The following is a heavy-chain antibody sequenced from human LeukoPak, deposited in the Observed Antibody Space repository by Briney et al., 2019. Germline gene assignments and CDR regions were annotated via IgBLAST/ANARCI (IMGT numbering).Heavy chain of an antibody. Sequence: GRSLRLSCAASGFTFSSYAMHWVRQAPGKGLEWVAVISYDGSNKYYADSVKGRFTISRDNSKNTLYLQMNSLRAEDTAVYYCARDEAHSLDAFDIWGQGTMVSVSS. CDR3: ARDEAHSLDAFDI. CDR2: ISYDGSNK. CDR1: GFTFSSYA. D-gene: IGHD2-15*01. J-gene: IGHJ3*02. V-gene: IGHV3-30*04.